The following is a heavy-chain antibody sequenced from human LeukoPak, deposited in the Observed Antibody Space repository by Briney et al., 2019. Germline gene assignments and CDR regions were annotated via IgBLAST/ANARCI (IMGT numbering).Heavy chain of an antibody. J-gene: IGHJ4*02. CDR1: GFTFSSYG. CDR2: IRYDGSNK. D-gene: IGHD3-16*01. CDR3: ARDHNWAFDY. Sequence: PGGSLRLSCAASGFTFSSYGMHWVRQAPGKGLEWVAFIRYDGSNKYYADSVKGRFTISRDNSKNTLYPQMNSLRAEDTAVYYCARDHNWAFDYWGQGTLVTVSS. V-gene: IGHV3-30*02.